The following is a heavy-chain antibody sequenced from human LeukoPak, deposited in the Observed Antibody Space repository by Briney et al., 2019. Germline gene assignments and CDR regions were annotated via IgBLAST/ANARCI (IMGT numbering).Heavy chain of an antibody. CDR1: GFSFSGSR. Sequence: GGSLRLSCATSGFSFSGSRMNWVRQAPGRGLEWVSYISGSSSTIYYADSVKGRFTISRDNAKNSLYLQMNSLRDEDTAVYYCARENHGSFDYWGQGSLVTVSS. CDR3: ARENHGSFDY. CDR2: ISGSSSTI. J-gene: IGHJ4*02. D-gene: IGHD1-14*01. V-gene: IGHV3-48*02.